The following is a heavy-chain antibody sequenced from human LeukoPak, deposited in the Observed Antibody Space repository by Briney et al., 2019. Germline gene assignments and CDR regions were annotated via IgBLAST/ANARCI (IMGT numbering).Heavy chain of an antibody. CDR3: ARARRRFDP. J-gene: IGHJ5*02. CDR1: GGSFSGYY. V-gene: IGHV4-34*01. CDR2: INHSGST. Sequence: SETLSLTCAVYGGSFSGYYWSWIRQPPGKGLEWIGEINHSGSTNYNPSLKSRVTISVDTSKNQFSLKLSSVTAVDTAVYYCARARRRFDPWGQGTLVTVSS.